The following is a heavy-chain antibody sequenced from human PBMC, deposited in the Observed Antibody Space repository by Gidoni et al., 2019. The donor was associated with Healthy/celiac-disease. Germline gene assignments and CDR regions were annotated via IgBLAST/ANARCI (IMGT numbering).Heavy chain of an antibody. V-gene: IGHV1-69*04. Sequence: QVQLVQSGAEVKKPGSSVKVSCKASGGTFSSYAISWVRQAPGQGLEWMGRIIPILGIANYAQKFQGRVTITADKSTSTAYMELSSLRSEDTAVYYCARGVPRGSSGWYGYWGQGTLVTVSS. J-gene: IGHJ4*02. CDR3: ARGVPRGSSGWYGY. D-gene: IGHD6-19*01. CDR2: IIPILGIA. CDR1: GGTFSSYA.